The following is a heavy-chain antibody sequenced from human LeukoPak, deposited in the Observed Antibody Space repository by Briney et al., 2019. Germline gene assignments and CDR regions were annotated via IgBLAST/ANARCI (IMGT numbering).Heavy chain of an antibody. CDR2: TRKKTNSYTT. Sequence: PGGSLRLSCAASGFTFSDHYMDWVRQAPGKGLEWVGRTRKKTNSYTTEYAASVKGRFTISRDDSKNSLYLQMNSLKAEDTALYYCARGAVVVAATDDAFEIWGQGTMVTVSS. V-gene: IGHV3-72*01. CDR1: GFTFSDHY. J-gene: IGHJ3*02. D-gene: IGHD2-15*01. CDR3: ARGAVVVAATDDAFEI.